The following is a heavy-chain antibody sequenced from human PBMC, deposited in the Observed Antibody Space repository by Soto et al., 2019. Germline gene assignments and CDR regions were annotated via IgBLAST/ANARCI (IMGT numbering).Heavy chain of an antibody. J-gene: IGHJ6*02. CDR2: ISSNGGST. CDR3: VKEGGDSSSRTYCYGMDV. Sequence: GGSLRLSCSASGFTFSSYAMHWVRQAPGKGLEHVSAISSNGGSTYYADSVKGRFTISRDNSKNTLYLQMSSLRAEDTAVYYCVKEGGDSSSRTYCYGMDVWGQGTTVTVSS. V-gene: IGHV3-64D*06. CDR1: GFTFSSYA. D-gene: IGHD6-13*01.